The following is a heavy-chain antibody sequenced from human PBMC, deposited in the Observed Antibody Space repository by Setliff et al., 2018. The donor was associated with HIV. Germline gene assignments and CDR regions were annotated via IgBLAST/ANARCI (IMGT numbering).Heavy chain of an antibody. CDR2: ISSRSSDI. CDR3: ARDSGVWAGFSSGWY. J-gene: IGHJ4*02. CDR1: GFTFNTYT. Sequence: GGSLRLSCAASGFTFNTYTMNWVRQVPGKGLEWVSSISSRSSDIYYADAVKGRFTVSRDNAKNSLFLQLHSLRAEDTAIYYCARDSGVWAGFSSGWYWGQGTLVTVS. D-gene: IGHD6-19*01. V-gene: IGHV3-21*01.